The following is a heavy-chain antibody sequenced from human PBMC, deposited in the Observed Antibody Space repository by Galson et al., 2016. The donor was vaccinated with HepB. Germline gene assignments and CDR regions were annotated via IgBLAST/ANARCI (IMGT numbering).Heavy chain of an antibody. J-gene: IGHJ6*02. CDR2: MSYHGSNN. D-gene: IGHD1-26*01. CDR3: AKDGYRGSYRDYYGMDV. V-gene: IGHV3-30*18. Sequence: SLRLSCAASGFTFSTYGMHWVRQAPGKGLEWVAVMSYHGSNNTYAASVKGRLTISRDTSKNTLYLQMNSLTAGDTAVYFCAKDGYRGSYRDYYGMDVWGQGTTVTVSS. CDR1: GFTFSTYG.